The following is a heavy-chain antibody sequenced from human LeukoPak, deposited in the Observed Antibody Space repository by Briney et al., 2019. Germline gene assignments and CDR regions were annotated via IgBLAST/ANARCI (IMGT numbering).Heavy chain of an antibody. D-gene: IGHD1-1*01. CDR2: IYYSGST. CDR1: GGSISSSSYY. V-gene: IGHV4-61*01. J-gene: IGHJ3*02. CDR3: ARESYGTTIFHDDAFDI. Sequence: SETLSLTCTVSGGSISSSSYYWSWIRQPPGKGLEWIGYIYYSGSTNYNPSLKSRVTISVGTSKNQFSLKLSSVTAADTAVYYCARESYGTTIFHDDAFDIWGQGTMVTVSS.